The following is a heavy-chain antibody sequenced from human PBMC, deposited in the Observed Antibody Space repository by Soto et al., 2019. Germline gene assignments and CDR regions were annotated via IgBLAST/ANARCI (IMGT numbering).Heavy chain of an antibody. V-gene: IGHV3-23*01. CDR1: GFSLRSYA. J-gene: IGHJ6*02. CDR3: ARYQLKGMDV. CDR2: ISGSGGST. D-gene: IGHD2-2*01. Sequence: PGGSLRLSCAASGFSLRSYAMSWVRQAPGKGLEWVSAISGSGGSTYYADSVKGRFTISRDNSKNTLYLQMNSLRAEDTAVYYCARYQLKGMDVWGQGTTVTVSS.